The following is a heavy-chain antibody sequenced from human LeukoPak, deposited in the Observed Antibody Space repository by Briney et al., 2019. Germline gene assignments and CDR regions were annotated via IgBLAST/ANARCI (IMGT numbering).Heavy chain of an antibody. J-gene: IGHJ4*02. V-gene: IGHV1-2*02. Sequence: WASVKLTCEASGYTFTGYYMYWVRQAPGQGLEWMGWINPNSGGTNYAQKFQGRVTMTRDTSISTAYMELSRLRSDDTAVYYCAGVSTYYDILTGDSTFDYWGKGTLVTVSS. CDR1: GYTFTGYY. CDR3: AGVSTYYDILTGDSTFDY. D-gene: IGHD3-9*01. CDR2: INPNSGGT.